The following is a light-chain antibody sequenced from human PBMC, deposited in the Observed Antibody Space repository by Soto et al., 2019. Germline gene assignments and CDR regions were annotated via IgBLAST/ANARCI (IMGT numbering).Light chain of an antibody. J-gene: IGKJ1*01. CDR1: QSISSW. CDR2: GAS. Sequence: DIQVTQSPSTLSATAGDRVTITCRASQSISSWLAWYQHKPGKPPKVLIYGASNLQSGVPPRFSGSGSGTEFTLTISSLQPDDFATYYCQHYNSYSEAFGQGTKVDIK. V-gene: IGKV1-5*01. CDR3: QHYNSYSEA.